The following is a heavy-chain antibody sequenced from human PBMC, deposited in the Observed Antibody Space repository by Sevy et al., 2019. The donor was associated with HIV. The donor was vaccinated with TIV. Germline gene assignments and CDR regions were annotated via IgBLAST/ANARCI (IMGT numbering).Heavy chain of an antibody. V-gene: IGHV3-30*02. D-gene: IGHD6-25*01. J-gene: IGHJ6*02. CDR2: IRYDGINK. CDR1: GFRFNNFG. CDR3: AKGGSGGIDHYGMDV. Sequence: GGSLRLSYAASGFRFNNFGMYWVRQAPGKGLEGVAFIRYDGINKYYVDSVKGRSTISRDNSKDTLYLEMKRLRLEDTAIYYCAKGGSGGIDHYGMDVWGQGTTVTVSS.